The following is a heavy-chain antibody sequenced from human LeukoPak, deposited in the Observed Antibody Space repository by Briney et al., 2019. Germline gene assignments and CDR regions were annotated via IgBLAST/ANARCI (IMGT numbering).Heavy chain of an antibody. Sequence: SETLSLTCAVSSGSISSPNWWSWVRQPPGKGLEWIGEIYHTGSPNYNPSLKSRATISVDKSKNQFSLKLSSVTAADTAVYYCARYRLGHWYFDLWGRGTLVTVSS. D-gene: IGHD6-19*01. V-gene: IGHV4-4*02. CDR3: ARYRLGHWYFDL. CDR2: IYHTGSP. CDR1: SGSISSPNW. J-gene: IGHJ2*01.